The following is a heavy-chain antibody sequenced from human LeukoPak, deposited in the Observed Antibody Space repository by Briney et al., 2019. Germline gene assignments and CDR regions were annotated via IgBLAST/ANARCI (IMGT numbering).Heavy chain of an antibody. CDR3: AKRWSGSHFEGFDY. V-gene: IGHV3-30*04. CDR1: GFTFSSYA. Sequence: GGSLRLSCAASGFTFSSYAMHWVRQAPGKGLEWVAVISYDGSNKYYADSVKGRFTISRDNSKNTLYLQMNSLRVEDTAVYYCAKRWSGSHFEGFDYWGQGTLVTVSS. D-gene: IGHD1-26*01. CDR2: ISYDGSNK. J-gene: IGHJ4*02.